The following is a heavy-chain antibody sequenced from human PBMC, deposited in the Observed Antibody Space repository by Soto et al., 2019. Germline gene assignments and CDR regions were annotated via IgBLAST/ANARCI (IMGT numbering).Heavy chain of an antibody. CDR2: IYYSGST. V-gene: IGHV4-61*01. D-gene: IGHD1-26*01. CDR1: GGSVSSGSYY. Sequence: QVQLQESGPGLMKPSETLSLTCTVSGGSVSSGSYYWSWIRQPPGKGLEWIGYIYYSGSTNYNPSLKSRSKRTVDTSKNQSALTLSAVTAADTAVYYCERDLGGSYFGSDRYYYGMDAWGQGTTVTVSS. J-gene: IGHJ6*02. CDR3: ERDLGGSYFGSDRYYYGMDA.